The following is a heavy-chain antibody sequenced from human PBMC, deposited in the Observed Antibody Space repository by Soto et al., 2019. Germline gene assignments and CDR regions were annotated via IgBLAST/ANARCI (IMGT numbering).Heavy chain of an antibody. CDR1: GFTFSNYW. D-gene: IGHD2-15*01. Sequence: EVQLVESGGGLVQPGESLRLSCAASGFTFSNYWMYWVRQAPGKGLEWVSRINSDGSVSSYADSVKGRLTISRDNVKNTLYLQMDSLRAEDTAVYYCARGDCVGGTCYSLAGSFYYYMDVWGKGTTVTVFS. J-gene: IGHJ6*03. V-gene: IGHV3-74*02. CDR2: INSDGSVS. CDR3: ARGDCVGGTCYSLAGSFYYYMDV.